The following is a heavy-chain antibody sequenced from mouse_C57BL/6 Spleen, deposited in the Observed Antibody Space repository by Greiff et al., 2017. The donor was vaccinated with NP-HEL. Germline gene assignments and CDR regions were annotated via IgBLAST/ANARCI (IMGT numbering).Heavy chain of an antibody. V-gene: IGHV1-80*01. CDR3: ATLYYSSSYWYFDV. CDR1: GYAFSSYW. D-gene: IGHD1-1*01. CDR2: IYPGDGDT. J-gene: IGHJ1*03. Sequence: QVQLQQSGAELVKPGASVKISCKASGYAFSSYWMNWVKQRPGKGLEWIGQIYPGDGDTNYNGKFKGKATLTADKSSSTAYMQLSSLTSEDSAVYFCATLYYSSSYWYFDVWGTGTTVTVSS.